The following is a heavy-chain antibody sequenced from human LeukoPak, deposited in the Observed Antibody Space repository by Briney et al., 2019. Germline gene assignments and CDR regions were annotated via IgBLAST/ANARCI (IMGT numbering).Heavy chain of an antibody. V-gene: IGHV3-23*01. D-gene: IGHD3-9*01. CDR1: GFTVSSNS. CDR2: ISGSGGST. Sequence: GGSLRLSCTVSGFTVSSNSMSWVRQAPGKGLEWVSAISGSGGSTYYADSVKGRFTISRDNSKNTLYLQMNSLRAEDTAVYYCAKDPYDILTVDYWGQGTLVTVSS. CDR3: AKDPYDILTVDY. J-gene: IGHJ4*02.